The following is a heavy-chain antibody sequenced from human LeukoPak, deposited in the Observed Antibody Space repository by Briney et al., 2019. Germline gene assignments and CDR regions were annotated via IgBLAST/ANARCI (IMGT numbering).Heavy chain of an antibody. V-gene: IGHV3-23*01. J-gene: IGHJ4*02. D-gene: IGHD6-19*01. CDR2: ISGSGGST. CDR3: AKTSGGRQWLDFDY. Sequence: GGSLRLSSAASGFTFSSYAMSWVRQAPGKGLEWVSAISGSGGSTYYADSVKGRFTISRDNSKNTLYLQMNSLRAEDTAVYYCAKTSGGRQWLDFDYWGQGTLVTVSS. CDR1: GFTFSSYA.